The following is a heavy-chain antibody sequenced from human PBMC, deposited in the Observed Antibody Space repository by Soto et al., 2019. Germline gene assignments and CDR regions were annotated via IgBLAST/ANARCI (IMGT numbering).Heavy chain of an antibody. Sequence: SETLSLTCAVSGYSIISGYYWGCIRQPPGKGLEWIGSIYHSGSTYYNPSLKSRVTISVDTSKNQFSLKLSSVTAADTAVYYCARAQGPSDYWGQGTLVTVSS. CDR2: IYHSGST. V-gene: IGHV4-38-2*01. CDR3: ARAQGPSDY. J-gene: IGHJ4*02. CDR1: GYSIISGYY.